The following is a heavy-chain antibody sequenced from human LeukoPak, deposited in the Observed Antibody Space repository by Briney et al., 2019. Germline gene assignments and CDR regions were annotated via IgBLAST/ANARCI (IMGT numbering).Heavy chain of an antibody. D-gene: IGHD6-19*01. J-gene: IGHJ6*02. V-gene: IGHV4-39*01. CDR2: VYYSGRT. CDR1: GGSISSSGFY. Sequence: SETLSLTCSVSGGSISSSGFYWGWIRQPPGKGLERIGSVYYSGRTDYNTPLKSRVTISGDTSKNQFSLKLNSVTAADTAVYYCARHKGVAVSYYYGLDVWGQGTTVTVSS. CDR3: ARHKGVAVSYYYGLDV.